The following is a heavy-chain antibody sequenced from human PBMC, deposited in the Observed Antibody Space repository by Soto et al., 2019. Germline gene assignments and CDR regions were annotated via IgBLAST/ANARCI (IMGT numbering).Heavy chain of an antibody. CDR2: MNPNSGNA. V-gene: IGHV1-8*01. J-gene: IGHJ5*02. CDR3: ARESETRGFDP. Sequence: QVQLVQSGAEVKKPGASVKVSCKASGYTFTSYDINWVRQATGQGLEWMGWMNPNSGNAGYAQRFQGRVTMTRNTSITTAYLELSSLRSEDTAVYYCARESETRGFDPWGQGTLVTVSS. CDR1: GYTFTSYD.